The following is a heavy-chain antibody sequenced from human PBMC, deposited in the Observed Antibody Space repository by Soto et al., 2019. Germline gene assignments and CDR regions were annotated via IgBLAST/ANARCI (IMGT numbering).Heavy chain of an antibody. Sequence: SDTLSLTCTVSGGSISSYYCSWIRQPPGKGLEWIGYIYYSGSTNYNPSLKSRVTISVDTSKNQFSLKLSSVTAADTAVYYCAREGGIATIEPDHWGKGTLVTXS. CDR1: GGSISSYY. CDR3: AREGGIATIEPDH. D-gene: IGHD6-13*01. V-gene: IGHV4-59*01. CDR2: IYYSGST. J-gene: IGHJ5*02.